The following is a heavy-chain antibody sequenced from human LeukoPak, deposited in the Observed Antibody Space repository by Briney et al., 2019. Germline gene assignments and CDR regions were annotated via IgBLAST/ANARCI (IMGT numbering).Heavy chain of an antibody. J-gene: IGHJ3*02. V-gene: IGHV1-18*01. D-gene: IGHD3-22*01. CDR2: ISAYNGNT. CDR1: GYTFTSYG. CDR3: AGSLGGYYDSSGYFDI. Sequence: GASVKVSCKASGYTFTSYGISWVRQAPGQGLEWMGWISAYNGNTNYAQKLQGRVAMTTDTSTSTAYMELRSLRSDDTAVYYCAGSLGGYYDSSGYFDIWGQGTMVTVSS.